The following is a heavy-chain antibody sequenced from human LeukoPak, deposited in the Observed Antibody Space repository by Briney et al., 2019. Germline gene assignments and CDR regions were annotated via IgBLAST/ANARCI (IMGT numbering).Heavy chain of an antibody. Sequence: GGSLRLSCAASGFTVSSNYMSWVRQAPGKGLEWVSVIYSGGSTYYADSVKGRFTISRDNSKNTLYLQVNSLRAEGTAVYYCARPPGSYSFDIWGQGTMVTVSS. CDR3: ARPPGSYSFDI. V-gene: IGHV3-66*04. J-gene: IGHJ3*02. CDR1: GFTVSSNY. D-gene: IGHD3-10*01. CDR2: IYSGGST.